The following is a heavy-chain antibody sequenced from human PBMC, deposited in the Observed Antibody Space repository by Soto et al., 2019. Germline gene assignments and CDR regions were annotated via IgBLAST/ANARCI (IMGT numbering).Heavy chain of an antibody. CDR2: IYSGGGT. J-gene: IGHJ4*02. CDR1: GFTVSSNY. D-gene: IGHD5-12*01. Sequence: EVQLVETGGGLIQPGGPLTLSCAASGFTVSSNYMSWVRQAPGKGLEWVSVIYSGGGTYYADSVKGRFTISRDNSKNTLYLQMNSLRAEDTAVYYCARGRGMATIGYWGKGTLVTVSS. CDR3: ARGRGMATIGY. V-gene: IGHV3-53*02.